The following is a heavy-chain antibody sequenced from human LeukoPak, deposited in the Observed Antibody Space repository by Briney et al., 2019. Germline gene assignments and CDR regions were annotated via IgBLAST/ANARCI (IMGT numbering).Heavy chain of an antibody. J-gene: IGHJ4*02. V-gene: IGHV3-11*01. CDR3: ARFEGYSSGWYVDY. CDR2: ISSSGSTI. CDR1: GGSISSSSYY. D-gene: IGHD6-19*01. Sequence: LSLTCTVSGGSISSSSYYWGWIRQAPGKGLEWVSYISSSGSTIYYADSVKGRFTISRDNAKNSLYLQMNSLRAEDTAVYYCARFEGYSSGWYVDYWGQGTLVTVSS.